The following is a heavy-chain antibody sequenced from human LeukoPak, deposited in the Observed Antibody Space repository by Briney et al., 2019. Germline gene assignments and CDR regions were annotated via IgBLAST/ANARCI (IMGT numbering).Heavy chain of an antibody. CDR3: ARGVGYLDYFGY. D-gene: IGHD1-26*01. Sequence: SETLSLTCTVSGYSISSGYYWAWIRQPPGKGLEWIGSIYHSGSTYYNPSLKSRVTISVDTSKNQFSLKLSSVTAADTAVYYCARGVGYLDYFGYWGQGTLVTVSS. CDR1: GYSISSGYY. CDR2: IYHSGST. J-gene: IGHJ4*02. V-gene: IGHV4-38-2*02.